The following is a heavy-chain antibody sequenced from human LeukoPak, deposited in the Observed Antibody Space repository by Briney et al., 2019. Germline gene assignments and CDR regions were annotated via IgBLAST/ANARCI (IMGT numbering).Heavy chain of an antibody. Sequence: SETLSLTCTVSGYSISSGYYWGWIRQPPGKGLEWIGSIYHSGSTYYNPSLKSRVTISVDTSKNQFSLKLSSVTAADTAVYYCARLAYYYDSSGYPRCDAFDIWGQGTMVTVSS. D-gene: IGHD3-22*01. V-gene: IGHV4-38-2*02. J-gene: IGHJ3*02. CDR3: ARLAYYYDSSGYPRCDAFDI. CDR2: IYHSGST. CDR1: GYSISSGYY.